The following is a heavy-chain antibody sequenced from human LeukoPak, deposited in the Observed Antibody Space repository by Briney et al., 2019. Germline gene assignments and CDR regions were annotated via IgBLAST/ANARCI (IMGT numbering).Heavy chain of an antibody. CDR3: ARGMQPRSPGVY. CDR1: GGSFSGYY. Sequence: PSETLSLTCAVYGGSFSGYYWSWIRHPPGKGLEWIGEINHSGSTDYNPSLKSRVTISVDTSKNQFSLKLTSVTAVDTAVYYCARGMQPRSPGVYWGQGTLVTVSS. CDR2: INHSGST. D-gene: IGHD2-2*01. J-gene: IGHJ4*02. V-gene: IGHV4-34*01.